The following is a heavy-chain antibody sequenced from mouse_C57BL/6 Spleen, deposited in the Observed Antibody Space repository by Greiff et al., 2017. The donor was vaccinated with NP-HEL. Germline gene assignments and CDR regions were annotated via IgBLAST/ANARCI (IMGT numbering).Heavy chain of an antibody. V-gene: IGHV1-81*01. CDR3: ARGEVTGPDY. CDR2: IYPRSGNT. D-gene: IGHD4-1*01. Sequence: QVQLQQPGTELVKPGASVKLSCKASGYTFTSYGISWVKQRTGQGLEWIGEIYPRSGNTYYNEKFKGKATLTADKSSSTAYMELRSLTSEDSAVYFCARGEVTGPDYWGQGTTLTVSS. J-gene: IGHJ2*01. CDR1: GYTFTSYG.